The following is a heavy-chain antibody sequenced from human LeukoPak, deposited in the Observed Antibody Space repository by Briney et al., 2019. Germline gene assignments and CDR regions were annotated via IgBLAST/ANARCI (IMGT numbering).Heavy chain of an antibody. D-gene: IGHD6-19*01. CDR2: INPKSGGT. V-gene: IGHV1-2*02. Sequence: ASAKVSCKASGYTFTDYYIHWVRQAPGQDFEWMGWINPKSGGTEYAQKFQGRVTMTRDPSLSTAYMELSRLRSGDTAVFYCARASTVAGNHRPFDYWGQGTLVTVSS. J-gene: IGHJ4*02. CDR3: ARASTVAGNHRPFDY. CDR1: GYTFTDYY.